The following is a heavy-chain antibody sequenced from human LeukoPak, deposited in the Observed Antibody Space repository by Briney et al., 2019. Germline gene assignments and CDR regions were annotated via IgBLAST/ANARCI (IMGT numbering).Heavy chain of an antibody. CDR3: ASTYYDFWSCYSYYYYGMDV. J-gene: IGHJ6*02. Sequence: GRSLRLSCAASGFTFSSYAMHWVRQAPGKGLEWVAVISYDGSNKYYADSVKGRFTISRDNSKNTLYLQMNSLRAEDTAVYYCASTYYDFWSCYSYYYYGMDVWGQGTTGTVSS. D-gene: IGHD3-3*01. CDR1: GFTFSSYA. CDR2: ISYDGSNK. V-gene: IGHV3-30-3*02.